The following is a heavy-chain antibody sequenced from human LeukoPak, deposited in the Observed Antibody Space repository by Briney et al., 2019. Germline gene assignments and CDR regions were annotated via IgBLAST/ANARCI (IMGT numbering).Heavy chain of an antibody. Sequence: SETLSLTCAVYGGSFSGYYWSWIRQPPGKGLEWIGEINHSGSTNYNPSLKSRVTISVDTSKNQFSLKLSSVTAADTAVYYCASGGYSSSWYAYWGQGTLVTVSS. D-gene: IGHD6-13*01. CDR1: GGSFSGYY. CDR2: INHSGST. CDR3: ASGGYSSSWYAY. J-gene: IGHJ4*02. V-gene: IGHV4-34*01.